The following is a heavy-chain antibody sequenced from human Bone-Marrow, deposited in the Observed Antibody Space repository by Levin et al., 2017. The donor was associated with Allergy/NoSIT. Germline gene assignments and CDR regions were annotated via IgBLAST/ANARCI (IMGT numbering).Heavy chain of an antibody. CDR3: ARDLWFGELFRYYGMDV. CDR2: IWYDGSNK. D-gene: IGHD3-10*01. Sequence: RSGGSLRLSCAASGFTFSSYGMHWVRQAPGKGLEWVAVIWYDGSNKYYADSVKGRFTISRDNSKNTLYLQMNSLRAEDTAVYYCARDLWFGELFRYYGMDVWGQGTTVTVSS. V-gene: IGHV3-33*01. CDR1: GFTFSSYG. J-gene: IGHJ6*02.